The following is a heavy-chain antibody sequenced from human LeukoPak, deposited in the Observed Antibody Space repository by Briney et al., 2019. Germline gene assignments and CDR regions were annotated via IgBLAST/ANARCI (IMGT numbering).Heavy chain of an antibody. Sequence: PSETLSLTCTVSDGSTSSYHWSWIRPPPGKGLEWIGYIYYSGSTNYTPSLKSRVTISVDTSKNQFSMGLSSVSAADTAVYYCARLSDYGAFDIWGGGTMLTVSS. V-gene: IGHV4-59*01. CDR2: IYYSGST. CDR3: ARLSDYGAFDI. D-gene: IGHD4-17*01. J-gene: IGHJ3*02. CDR1: DGSTSSYH.